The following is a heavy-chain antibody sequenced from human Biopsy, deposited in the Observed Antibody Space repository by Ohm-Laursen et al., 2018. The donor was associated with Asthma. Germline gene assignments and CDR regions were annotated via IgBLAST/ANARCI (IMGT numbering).Heavy chain of an antibody. V-gene: IGHV3-30-3*01. CDR1: GFTFSDYD. CDR2: ISYDGTNK. CDR3: ARDLRSDNWNPWGMDV. Sequence: SSLRLSCAASGFTFSDYDMHWVRQAPGKGLEWVAVISYDGTNKDYADSVKGRFTFSRDNSQNTLSLEMNSLRVEDTAVYYCARDLRSDNWNPWGMDVWGLGTTVTV. D-gene: IGHD1-20*01. J-gene: IGHJ6*02.